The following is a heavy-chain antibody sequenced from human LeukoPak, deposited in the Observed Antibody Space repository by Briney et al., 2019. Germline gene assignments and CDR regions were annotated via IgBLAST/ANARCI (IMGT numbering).Heavy chain of an antibody. CDR2: INSDGSST. CDR3: TGDLGIAVADVFDY. D-gene: IGHD6-19*01. V-gene: IGHV3-74*03. CDR1: GLTFSSYL. Sequence: GGSLRLSCIASGLTFSSYLMHCVRHAPGKGLVWVSRINSDGSSTMYADSVRGRFTISRDNAKSRLYLQMNSLRAEDTAVYYCTGDLGIAVADVFDYWGQGTLVTVSS. J-gene: IGHJ4*02.